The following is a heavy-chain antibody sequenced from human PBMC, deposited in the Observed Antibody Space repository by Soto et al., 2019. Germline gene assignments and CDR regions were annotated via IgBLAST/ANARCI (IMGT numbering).Heavy chain of an antibody. CDR2: IWYDGSNK. J-gene: IGHJ1*01. CDR1: GFTFSSYG. V-gene: IGHV3-33*01. D-gene: IGHD2-21*01. CDR3: ARDDQYCGGDCYYAEYFQH. Sequence: QVQLVESGGGVVQPGRSLRLSCAASGFTFSSYGMHWVRQAPGKGLEWGAVIWYDGSNKYYADSVKGRFTISRDNSKNTLYLQMNSLRAEDTAVYYCARDDQYCGGDCYYAEYFQHWGQGTLVTVSS.